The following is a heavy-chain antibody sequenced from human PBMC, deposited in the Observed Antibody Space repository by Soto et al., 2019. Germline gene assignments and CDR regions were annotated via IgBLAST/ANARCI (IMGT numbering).Heavy chain of an antibody. J-gene: IGHJ4*02. CDR3: ARGCRGYSSSPASGTLDY. V-gene: IGHV1-69*13. CDR2: IIPIFGTA. D-gene: IGHD6-6*01. Sequence: GASVKVSCKASGGTFSSYAISWVRQAPGQGLEWMGGIIPIFGTANYAQKFQGRVTITADESTSTAYMELSSLRSEDTAVYYCARGCRGYSSSPASGTLDYWGQATLVTVSS. CDR1: GGTFSSYA.